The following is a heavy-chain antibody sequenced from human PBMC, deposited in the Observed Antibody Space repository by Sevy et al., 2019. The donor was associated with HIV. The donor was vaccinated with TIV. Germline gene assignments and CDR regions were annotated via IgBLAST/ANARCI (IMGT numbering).Heavy chain of an antibody. CDR2: ISSSGST. Sequence: SETLSLTCSVSGDSITRSAYYWAWIRQPPGKGLEWIGSISSSGSTYHNASLKGRLTMAVDTSKSPFSLTLESVTAADTAVYYCARRSAGQWLAVYYFDSWGQGTLVTVSS. J-gene: IGHJ4*02. CDR3: ARRSAGQWLAVYYFDS. D-gene: IGHD6-19*01. CDR1: GDSITRSAYY. V-gene: IGHV4-39*01.